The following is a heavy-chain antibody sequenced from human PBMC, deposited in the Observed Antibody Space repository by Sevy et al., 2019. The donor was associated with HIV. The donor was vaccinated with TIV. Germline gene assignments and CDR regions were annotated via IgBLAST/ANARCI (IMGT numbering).Heavy chain of an antibody. V-gene: IGHV1-69*13. CDR1: GGTFSSYA. Sequence: ASVKVSCKASGGTFSSYAISWVRQAPGQGLEWMGGIIPIFGTANYAQKFQGRVTITADESTSTAYMELSSLRSEDTAVYYWARQGPGSYSSSWNRYFQHWGQGTLVTVSS. D-gene: IGHD6-13*01. CDR2: IIPIFGTA. CDR3: ARQGPGSYSSSWNRYFQH. J-gene: IGHJ1*01.